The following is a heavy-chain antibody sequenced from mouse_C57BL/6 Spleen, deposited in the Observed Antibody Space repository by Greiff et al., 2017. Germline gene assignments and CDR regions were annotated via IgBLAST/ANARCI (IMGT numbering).Heavy chain of an antibody. Sequence: QVQLQQPGAELVKPGASVKLSCKASGYTFTSSWMHWVKQRPGRGLEWIGRIDPNSGGTKYNEKFKSKATLTVDKPSSTAYMQLSSLTSEDSAVYYCARKDYGSPFAYWGQGTLVTVSA. CDR3: ARKDYGSPFAY. V-gene: IGHV1-72*01. J-gene: IGHJ3*01. CDR2: IDPNSGGT. D-gene: IGHD1-1*01. CDR1: GYTFTSSW.